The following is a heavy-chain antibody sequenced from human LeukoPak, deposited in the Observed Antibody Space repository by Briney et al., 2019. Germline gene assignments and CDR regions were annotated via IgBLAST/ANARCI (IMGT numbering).Heavy chain of an antibody. D-gene: IGHD3-3*01. CDR1: GGSISSSSYY. CDR3: ARPVPYDFWYWFDP. V-gene: IGHV4-39*01. Sequence: SETLSLTCTASGGSISSSSYYWGWIRQPPGKGLEWIGSIYYSGSTYYNPSLKSRVTISVDTSKNQFSLKLSSVTAADTAVYYCARPVPYDFWYWFDPWGQGTLVTVSS. J-gene: IGHJ5*02. CDR2: IYYSGST.